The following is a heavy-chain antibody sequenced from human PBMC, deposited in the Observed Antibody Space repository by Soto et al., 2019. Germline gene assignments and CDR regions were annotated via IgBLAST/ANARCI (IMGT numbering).Heavy chain of an antibody. V-gene: IGHV3-33*01. Sequence: QVQLVESGGGVVQPGRSLRLSCAASGFTFSSYGMHWVRQAPGKGLECVAVIWYDGSKKYYGDSVKGRFTISRDNSNNTVYLRTNSLRAEDTDVYYCARGRRDNYDFLSAYFYYYHGMDVWGQGTTVTVS. D-gene: IGHD3-3*01. CDR3: ARGRRDNYDFLSAYFYYYHGMDV. CDR1: GFTFSSYG. CDR2: IWYDGSKK. J-gene: IGHJ6*02.